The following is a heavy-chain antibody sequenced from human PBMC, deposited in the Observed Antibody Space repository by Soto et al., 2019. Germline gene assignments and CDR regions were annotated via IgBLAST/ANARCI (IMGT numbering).Heavy chain of an antibody. CDR1: GYSFTHND. Sequence: ASVEVSCQSSGYSFTHNDVSWVRQATGQVLEWMGWMNPGSGDTGYAQKCQGRGTMTRDISIATAYMELSSLRSDDTAIYYCARMETFGSLNWFDPWGQGTLVTVSS. CDR2: MNPGSGDT. CDR3: ARMETFGSLNWFDP. V-gene: IGHV1-8*01. D-gene: IGHD3-16*01. J-gene: IGHJ5*02.